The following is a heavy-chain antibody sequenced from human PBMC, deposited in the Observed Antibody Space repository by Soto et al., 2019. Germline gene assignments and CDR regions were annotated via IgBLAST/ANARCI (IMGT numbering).Heavy chain of an antibody. D-gene: IGHD6-6*01. Sequence: ASVKVSCKASGYTFSDYYMHWVRQAPGQGLEWMGWINPKTGGKKYAQKFQGRVAVTRDTSISTAYMELSGLRSDDTAVYFCARDARVMSSSSSPHYNGMDIWGQGTTVTVSS. CDR3: ARDARVMSSSSSPHYNGMDI. CDR1: GYTFSDYY. CDR2: INPKTGGK. V-gene: IGHV1-2*02. J-gene: IGHJ6*02.